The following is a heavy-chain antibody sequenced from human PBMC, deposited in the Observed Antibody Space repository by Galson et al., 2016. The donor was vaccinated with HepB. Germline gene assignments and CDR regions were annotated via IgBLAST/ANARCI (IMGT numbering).Heavy chain of an antibody. D-gene: IGHD6-19*01. CDR3: ARVIGVAVTGAGYWFDP. CDR2: IDYSGST. J-gene: IGHJ5*02. Sequence: ETLSLTCIVSGGSISSYYWSWIRQPPGKGLEWIAYIDYSGSTNYNPYLKSRVTISVDTSKNQFSLKLTSVTAADTAVYYCARVIGVAVTGAGYWFDPWGQGTLVTVSS. V-gene: IGHV4-59*01. CDR1: GGSISSYY.